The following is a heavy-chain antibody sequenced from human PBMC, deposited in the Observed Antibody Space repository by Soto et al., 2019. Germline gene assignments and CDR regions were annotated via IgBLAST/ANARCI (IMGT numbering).Heavy chain of an antibody. Sequence: QVQLQESGPGLVNPSQTLSLTCTVSGGSISSDTYFWNWIRQHPGTGLEWIGYIYSIGNTYYNPSLNSRVAISIDRSKRQISLKLSTVTVADTAVYYCARARGGNSVSRNYYGMDVWGQGTTVTVSS. D-gene: IGHD3-10*01. J-gene: IGHJ6*02. CDR3: ARARGGNSVSRNYYGMDV. CDR2: IYSIGNT. V-gene: IGHV4-31*03. CDR1: GGSISSDTYF.